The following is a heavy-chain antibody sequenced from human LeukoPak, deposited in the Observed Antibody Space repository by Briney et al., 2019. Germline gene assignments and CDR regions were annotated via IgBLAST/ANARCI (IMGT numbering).Heavy chain of an antibody. CDR3: AKDNRRHYTSGPNPDSLH. V-gene: IGHV3-23*01. CDR1: GFTFSSYA. Sequence: GGSLRLSCAASGFTFSSYAMSWVRQAPGKGLEWVSAISGSGGSTYYADSVKGRFTISRDNAKNSLYLQMNSLRVEDTAFYYCAKDNRRHYTSGPNPDSLHWGQGALVTVSS. J-gene: IGHJ4*02. CDR2: ISGSGGST. D-gene: IGHD6-19*01.